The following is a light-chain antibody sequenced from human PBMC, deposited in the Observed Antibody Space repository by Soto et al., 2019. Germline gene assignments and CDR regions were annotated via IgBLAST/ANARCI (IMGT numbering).Light chain of an antibody. CDR3: CSYAANYVR. V-gene: IGLV2-11*01. Sequence: QSVLTQPRSVSGSPGQSVTISCTGTSSDVGGFKYVSWYQQHPGKAPKLIIFDASKRPSGVPDRFSGSKSGYTASLTISGLQGEDEADYYCCSYAANYVRFCGGTQLTVL. CDR1: SSDVGGFKY. J-gene: IGLJ2*01. CDR2: DAS.